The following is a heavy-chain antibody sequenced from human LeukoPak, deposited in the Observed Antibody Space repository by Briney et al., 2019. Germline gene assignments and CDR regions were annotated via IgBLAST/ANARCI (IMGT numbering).Heavy chain of an antibody. CDR3: AKPRGADYYDSSGYPWGPFDY. CDR2: ISGSGGST. V-gene: IGHV3-23*01. Sequence: PGGSLRLSCAASGFTFSSYAMSWVRQAPGKGLEWVSAISGSGGSTYYADSVKGRFTISRDNSKNTLYLQVNSLRAEDTAVYYCAKPRGADYYDSSGYPWGPFDYWGQGTLVTVSS. CDR1: GFTFSSYA. J-gene: IGHJ4*02. D-gene: IGHD3-22*01.